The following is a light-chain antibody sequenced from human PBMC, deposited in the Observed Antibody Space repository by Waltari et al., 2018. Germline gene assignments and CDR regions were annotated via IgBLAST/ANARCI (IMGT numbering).Light chain of an antibody. J-gene: IGLJ3*02. V-gene: IGLV8-61*01. CDR2: KAN. Sequence: QTVVTQEPSLSVSPGGTVTLTCALSSASISTTSYATWYQQTPGKPPRTLVYKANARSSGAPDRFSGTIRGNTAALTTTGAQADDESDYYCALYMGSGIWVFGGGTRLTVL. CDR1: SASISTTSY. CDR3: ALYMGSGIWV.